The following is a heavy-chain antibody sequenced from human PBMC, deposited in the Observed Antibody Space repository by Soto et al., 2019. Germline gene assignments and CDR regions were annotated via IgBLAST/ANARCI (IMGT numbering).Heavy chain of an antibody. CDR2: ISSNSAYI. V-gene: IGHV3-21*01. CDR1: GFTFGSFT. D-gene: IGHD6-13*01. Sequence: RLSCAASGFTFGSFTMNWVRQAPGKGLEWVSTISSNSAYIYYTDALRGRFTISRDNAKNSLHLQMNSLRAEDTAVYYCTRDASRDSSARGWFDPWGPGTLVTVSS. J-gene: IGHJ5*02. CDR3: TRDASRDSSARGWFDP.